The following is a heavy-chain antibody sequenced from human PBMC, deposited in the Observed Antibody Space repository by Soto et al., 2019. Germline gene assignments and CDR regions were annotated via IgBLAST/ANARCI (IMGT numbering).Heavy chain of an antibody. D-gene: IGHD6-6*01. J-gene: IGHJ5*02. CDR2: IYYSGST. Sequence: WTWIRQSPGKGLEWIGYIYYSGSTSYNPSLESRVAISLDTSRSQFSLTLHSVTAADTAIYYCARDRHNNFFDPWGQGTLVTVSS. CDR3: ARDRHNNFFDP. V-gene: IGHV4-31*02.